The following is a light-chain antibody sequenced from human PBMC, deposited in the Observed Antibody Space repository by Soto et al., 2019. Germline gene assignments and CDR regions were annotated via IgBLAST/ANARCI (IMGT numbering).Light chain of an antibody. V-gene: IGLV2-14*01. CDR2: EVS. J-gene: IGLJ1*01. Sequence: QYVLTQPASVSGSPGQSITISCTGTISDVGGYNYVSWYQQHPGKAPKLMIYEVSNRPSGVSNRFSGSKSGNTASLTISGLQAEDEADYYCSSYTSSSIYVFGTGTKVTVL. CDR1: ISDVGGYNY. CDR3: SSYTSSSIYV.